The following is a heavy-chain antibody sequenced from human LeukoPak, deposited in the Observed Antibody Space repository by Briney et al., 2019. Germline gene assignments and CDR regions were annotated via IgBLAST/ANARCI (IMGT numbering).Heavy chain of an antibody. CDR1: GFTFSSYS. J-gene: IGHJ4*02. CDR2: IKQDGSEK. V-gene: IGHV3-7*01. D-gene: IGHD3-22*01. Sequence: GGSLRLSCAASGFTFSSYSMNWVRQAPGKGLEWVANIKQDGSEKYYVDSVKGRFTISRDNAKNSLYLQMNSLRAKDTAVYYCASIFYSIDYIFDYWGQGTLVTVSS. CDR3: ASIFYSIDYIFDY.